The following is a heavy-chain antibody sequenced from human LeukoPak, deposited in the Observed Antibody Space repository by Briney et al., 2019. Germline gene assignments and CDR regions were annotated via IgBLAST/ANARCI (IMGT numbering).Heavy chain of an antibody. D-gene: IGHD2-2*01. Sequence: ASVKVSCKASGYTFTGYYIHWVRQAPGQGLEWMGWINPNSGDTHYAQKFQGRVTMTRDTSISTAYMDLNSLISDDTAVYYCARVQYQLLFEGNWIDPWGQGTLVTVSS. CDR2: INPNSGDT. V-gene: IGHV1-2*02. CDR1: GYTFTGYY. J-gene: IGHJ5*02. CDR3: ARVQYQLLFEGNWIDP.